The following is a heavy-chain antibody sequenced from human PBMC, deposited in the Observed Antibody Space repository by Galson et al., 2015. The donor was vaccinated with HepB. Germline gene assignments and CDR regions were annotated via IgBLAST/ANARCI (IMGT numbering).Heavy chain of an antibody. J-gene: IGHJ6*02. D-gene: IGHD3-10*01. V-gene: IGHV3-30*02. CDR1: GFTFSNSG. CDR2: IQYDGSNR. CDR3: ARVYTSGSYPPRGMDV. Sequence: SLRLSCAPSGFTFSNSGMHWVRQAPGKGLEWVAYIQYDGSNRYHADSVRGRFTISRDNSKNTLYLQMNSLRAEDTAVYYCARVYTSGSYPPRGMDVWGQGTTVTVSS.